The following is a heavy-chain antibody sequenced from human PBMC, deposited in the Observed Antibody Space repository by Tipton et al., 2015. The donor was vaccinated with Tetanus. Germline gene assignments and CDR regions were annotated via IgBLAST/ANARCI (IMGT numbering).Heavy chain of an antibody. CDR3: LRDYEGW. J-gene: IGHJ4*02. CDR2: ITWNSDSL. V-gene: IGHV3-9*01. Sequence: SLRLSCAVSGFTFDDYAMHWVRLAPGKGLEWVSGITWNSDSLGYADSVRGRFTISRDNAKNSLYLQMNSLRVEDTAVYYCLRDYEGWWGQGTLVTVSS. D-gene: IGHD4-17*01. CDR1: GFTFDDYA.